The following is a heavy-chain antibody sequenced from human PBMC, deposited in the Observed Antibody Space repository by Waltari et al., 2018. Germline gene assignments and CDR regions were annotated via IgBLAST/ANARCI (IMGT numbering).Heavy chain of an antibody. CDR3: ATYIGASVGTASFDV. CDR1: AGSITSARHY. CDR2: ISYSGTT. D-gene: IGHD5-12*01. V-gene: IGHV4-39*01. Sequence: QLQLQESGPGLVKPSETVSLTCSIPAGSITSARHYWGWIRQPPGQGLEWIGTISYSGTTYNSPSLQSRVTISRDTSKNQLSLKLASVTASDTAVYYCATYIGASVGTASFDVWGQGTMVTVSS. J-gene: IGHJ3*01.